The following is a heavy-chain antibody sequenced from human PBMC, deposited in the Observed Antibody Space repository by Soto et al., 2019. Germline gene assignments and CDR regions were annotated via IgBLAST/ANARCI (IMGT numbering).Heavy chain of an antibody. J-gene: IGHJ4*02. CDR2: ISYDGSNK. V-gene: IGHV3-30-3*01. Sequence: PGGSLSLSCAASGFTFSSYAMHWVRQAPGKGLEWVAVISYDGSNKYYADSVKGRFTISRDNSKNTLYLQMNSLRAEDTAVYYCARDWRVGIDYWGQGTLVTVSS. CDR3: ARDWRVGIDY. D-gene: IGHD1-26*01. CDR1: GFTFSSYA.